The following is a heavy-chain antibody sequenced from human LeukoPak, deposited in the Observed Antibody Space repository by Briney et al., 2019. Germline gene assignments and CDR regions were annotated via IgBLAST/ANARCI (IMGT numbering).Heavy chain of an antibody. Sequence: ASVKVSCEASGYTFTGYYMHWVRQAPGQGLEWMGWINPNSGGTNYAQKFQGRVTMTRDTSISTAYMELCRLRSDDTAVYYCARDGRGIYGSGTLGPWGQGTLVTVSS. D-gene: IGHD3-10*01. CDR2: INPNSGGT. V-gene: IGHV1-2*02. CDR3: ARDGRGIYGSGTLGP. CDR1: GYTFTGYY. J-gene: IGHJ5*02.